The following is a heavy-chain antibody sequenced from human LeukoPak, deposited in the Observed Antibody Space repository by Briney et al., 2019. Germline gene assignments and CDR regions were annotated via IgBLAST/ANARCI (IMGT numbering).Heavy chain of an antibody. J-gene: IGHJ5*02. CDR2: ISSSSSYI. Sequence: GGSLRLSCAASGFTFSSYSMNWVRQAPGKGLEWVSSISSSSSYIYYADSVKGRFTISRDNAKNSLYLQMNSLRAEDTAVYYCARLYDFWSGYPNQFDPWGQGTLVTVSS. CDR3: ARLYDFWSGYPNQFDP. CDR1: GFTFSSYS. V-gene: IGHV3-21*01. D-gene: IGHD3-3*01.